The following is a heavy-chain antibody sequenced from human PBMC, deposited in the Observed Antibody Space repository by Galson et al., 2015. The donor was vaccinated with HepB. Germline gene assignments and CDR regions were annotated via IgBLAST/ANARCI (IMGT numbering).Heavy chain of an antibody. D-gene: IGHD1-20*01. CDR3: ARILYNWNLNYYFGMDV. J-gene: IGHJ6*02. V-gene: IGHV3-66*02. CDR1: GFTVSSDY. CDR2: IYTGGST. Sequence: SLRLSCAASGFTVSSDYMNWVRQAPGKGLEWVSVIYTGGSTYYAESVKGRFTISRDNSKNTVYLQMNSLRPEDTAVYYCARILYNWNLNYYFGMDVWGQGTTVTVSS.